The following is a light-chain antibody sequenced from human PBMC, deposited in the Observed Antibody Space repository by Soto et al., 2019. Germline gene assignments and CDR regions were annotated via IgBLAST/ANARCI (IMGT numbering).Light chain of an antibody. CDR3: QQYSNWPPFT. J-gene: IGKJ5*01. CDR2: GAS. CDR1: QSVSSN. V-gene: IGKV3-15*01. Sequence: EMVLTQSPATLSVSPGEGATLSCLASQSVSSNLAWYQQKPGQAPRLLIYGASTRATGIPARFSGSGSGTEFTLTISSLQSEDFAVYYCQQYSNWPPFTFGQGTRLEIK.